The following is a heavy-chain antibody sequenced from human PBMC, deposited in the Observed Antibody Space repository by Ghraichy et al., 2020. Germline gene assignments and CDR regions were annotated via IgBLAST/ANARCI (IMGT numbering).Heavy chain of an antibody. CDR2: ISSGSRSI. CDR1: GFTFSCFA. D-gene: IGHD3-9*01. Sequence: GESLNISCAASGFTFSCFAMSWVRQAPGKGLEWVSSISSGSRSIYYADSVKGRFTISRDNAKNSLYLQMNSLRVEDTAVYHCARGDLTGAIDLWRQGTMVTVPS. J-gene: IGHJ3*01. CDR3: ARGDLTGAIDL. V-gene: IGHV3-21*01.